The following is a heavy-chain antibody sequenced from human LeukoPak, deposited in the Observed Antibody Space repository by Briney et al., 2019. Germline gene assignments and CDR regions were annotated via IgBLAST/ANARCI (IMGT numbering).Heavy chain of an antibody. D-gene: IGHD1-1*01. CDR3: ARDRYNRLDY. Sequence: SQTLSLTCTVSGGSISSGGYYWSWIRQHPGKGLEWIGYIYYSGSTHYNPSLKSRVTISVDTSKNQFSLKLSSVTAADTAVYYCARDRYNRLDYWGQGTLVTVSS. V-gene: IGHV4-31*03. CDR1: GGSISSGGYY. CDR2: IYYSGST. J-gene: IGHJ4*02.